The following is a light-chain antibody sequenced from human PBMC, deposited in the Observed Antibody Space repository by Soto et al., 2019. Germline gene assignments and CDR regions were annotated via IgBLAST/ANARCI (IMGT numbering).Light chain of an antibody. CDR1: HTISSW. CDR2: DAS. V-gene: IGKV1-5*01. Sequence: QRTQSACSMSGSLGDRVTITCRASHTISSWLAWYQQKPGKAPKLLIYDASSLESGVPSRFSGSGSGTEFTLTISSLQPDDFATYYCQQYNSYPTFGQGTKVDIK. J-gene: IGKJ1*01. CDR3: QQYNSYPT.